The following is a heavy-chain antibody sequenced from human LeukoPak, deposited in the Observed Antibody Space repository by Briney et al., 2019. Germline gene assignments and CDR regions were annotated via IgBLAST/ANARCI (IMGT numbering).Heavy chain of an antibody. D-gene: IGHD1-26*01. CDR1: GGSISSGGYY. CDR2: IYYSGST. CDR3: ARDDGSYFDY. J-gene: IGHJ4*02. V-gene: IGHV4-31*03. Sequence: SETLSLTCTVSGGSISSGGYYWSWIRQHPGKGLEWIGYIYYSGSTYYNPSLKSRVTISVDTSKSQFSLKLSSVTAADRAVYYCARDDGSYFDYWGEGTLVTVSS.